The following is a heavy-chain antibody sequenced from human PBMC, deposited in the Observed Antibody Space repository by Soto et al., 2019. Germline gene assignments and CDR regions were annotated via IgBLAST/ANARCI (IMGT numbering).Heavy chain of an antibody. D-gene: IGHD3-9*01. J-gene: IGHJ4*02. CDR3: ARAGLRYFYWASSDF. CDR1: GYTFTSYG. V-gene: IGHV1-18*01. Sequence: QVQLVQSGGEVKKPGASVIVSCKASGYTFTSYGFSWVRQAPGQGLEWMGWISAANDNTEYAQKLQGRVTLTTDTSTSTAYMELRSRRSDDTGVYYCARAGLRYFYWASSDFWGQGTLVTVSS. CDR2: ISAANDNT.